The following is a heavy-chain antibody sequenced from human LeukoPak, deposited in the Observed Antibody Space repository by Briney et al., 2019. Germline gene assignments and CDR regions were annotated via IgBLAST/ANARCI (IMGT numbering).Heavy chain of an antibody. CDR2: IRFDGSIT. CDR3: AKDWYYSGTGTYFPDY. J-gene: IGHJ4*02. D-gene: IGHD3-10*01. CDR1: GFTFKAYG. V-gene: IGHV3-30*02. Sequence: GSLRLSCAASGFTFKAYGVHWVRQAPDKGLQWLAFIRFDGSITYYADSVRGRFTISRDNSKNTVDLQMNSLRVEDTAVYSCAKDWYYSGTGTYFPDYWGQGTRVTVSS.